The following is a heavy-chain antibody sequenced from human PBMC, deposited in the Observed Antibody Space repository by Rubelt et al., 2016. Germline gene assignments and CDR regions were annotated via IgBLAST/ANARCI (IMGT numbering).Heavy chain of an antibody. CDR2: SNHSGST. Sequence: QLQLQESGSGLVKPSQTLSLTCAVSGGSISSGGYSWSWIRQPPGKGLEWIGYSNHSGSTYSNPSLHVRVPLSVDRSKNQFSLKLSSVTAVDTAVYYCARANDEYGSGSSWFDPWGQGTLVTVSS. D-gene: IGHD3-10*01. CDR3: ARANDEYGSGSSWFDP. V-gene: IGHV4-30-2*01. J-gene: IGHJ5*02. CDR1: GGSISSGGYS.